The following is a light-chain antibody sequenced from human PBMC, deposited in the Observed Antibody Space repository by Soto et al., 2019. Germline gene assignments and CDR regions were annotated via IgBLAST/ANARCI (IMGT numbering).Light chain of an antibody. CDR3: QEDGSPRT. CDR2: GAS. Sequence: EIVLTQSPGTLSLSPGERATLSCRASQSGSSSYLAWYQQKPGQAPRLLIYGASSRATGIPDRFSGSGSGTDITLTSSRLEPEYFAVYCCQEDGSPRTFGQGKKVEIK. CDR1: QSGSSSY. J-gene: IGKJ1*01. V-gene: IGKV3-20*01.